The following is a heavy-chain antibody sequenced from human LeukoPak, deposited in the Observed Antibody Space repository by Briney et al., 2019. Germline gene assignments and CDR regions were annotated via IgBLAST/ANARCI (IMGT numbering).Heavy chain of an antibody. V-gene: IGHV4-38-2*02. J-gene: IGHJ5*02. CDR1: GYSISSGYF. Sequence: SETLSLTCTVSGYSISSGYFWGWIRQPPGKGLECIGTIYHSGSTYCNPSLKSRVTISVDTSKNQFSLKLNSVTAADTAVYYCARIYSSSWFLNGFDPWGQGTLVTVSS. CDR2: IYHSGST. CDR3: ARIYSSSWFLNGFDP. D-gene: IGHD6-13*01.